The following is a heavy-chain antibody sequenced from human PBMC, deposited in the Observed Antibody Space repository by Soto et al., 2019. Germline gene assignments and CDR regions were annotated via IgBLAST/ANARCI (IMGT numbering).Heavy chain of an antibody. CDR2: ITPIYPTT. CDR1: GGTFYTYT. J-gene: IGHJ4*02. CDR3: ARIPRYSFPTSDDLDS. V-gene: IGHV1-69*13. D-gene: IGHD5-18*01. Sequence: SVKVSCKASGGTFYTYTFSCVRQAPGQGLEWMGSITPIYPTTNYAEKFQGRLTVTADGSTNTAYMELNSLTSEDTAVYYCARIPRYSFPTSDDLDSWGQGTQVTVSS.